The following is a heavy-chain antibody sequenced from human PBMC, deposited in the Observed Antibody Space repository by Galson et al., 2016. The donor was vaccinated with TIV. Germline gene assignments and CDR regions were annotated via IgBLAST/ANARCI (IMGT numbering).Heavy chain of an antibody. J-gene: IGHJ4*02. CDR3: AKDRPCRSGDYDPSGYYFELDS. CDR1: GFTFNSNG. D-gene: IGHD3-22*01. CDR2: SSYDGSNE. Sequence: SLRLSCAASGFTFNSNGIHWVRQAPGKGLEWVAVSSYDGSNEYYADSVKGRFTVSRDNSKNTLYLQMNRLTPEDTALYYWAKDRPCRSGDYDPSGYYFELDSWGQGTLVTVS. V-gene: IGHV3-30*18.